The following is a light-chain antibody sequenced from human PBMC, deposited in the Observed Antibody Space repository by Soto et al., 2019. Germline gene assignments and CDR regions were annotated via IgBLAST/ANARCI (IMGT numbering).Light chain of an antibody. V-gene: IGKV1-33*01. J-gene: IGKJ3*01. Sequence: DIQMTHSPSSLSAYVGAIVTIHXXASQEISNYLNWDQQKPGKAPKLLIYDASNLETGVPSRFSGSGSGTDFTFTISSLQPEDIATYYCQQYDNLSITFGPGTKVDIK. CDR2: DAS. CDR3: QQYDNLSIT. CDR1: QEISNY.